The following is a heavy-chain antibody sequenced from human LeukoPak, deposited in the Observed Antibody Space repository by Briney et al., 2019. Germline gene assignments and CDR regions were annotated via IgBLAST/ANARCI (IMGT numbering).Heavy chain of an antibody. CDR1: GGSISSYY. D-gene: IGHD2-8*01. CDR3: ARDGMVYAPRYGMDV. Sequence: SETLSLTCTVSGGSISSYYWSWIRQPAGKGLEWIGRIYTSGSTNYNPSLKSRVTMSVDTSKNQFPLKLSSVTAADTAVYYCARDGMVYAPRYGMDVWGQGTTVTVSS. V-gene: IGHV4-4*07. J-gene: IGHJ6*02. CDR2: IYTSGST.